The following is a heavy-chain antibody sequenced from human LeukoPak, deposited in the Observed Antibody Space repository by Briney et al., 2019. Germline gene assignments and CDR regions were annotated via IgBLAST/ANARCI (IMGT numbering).Heavy chain of an antibody. CDR1: GFTFSSYS. D-gene: IGHD3-10*01. V-gene: IGHV3-21*01. Sequence: GGSLRLSCAASGFTFSSYSMNWVRQAPGKGLEWVSSISSSSSYIYYADSVKGRFTISRDNAKNSPYLQMNSLRAEDTAVYYCARIWFGEFDYWGQGTLVTVSS. J-gene: IGHJ4*02. CDR2: ISSSSSYI. CDR3: ARIWFGEFDY.